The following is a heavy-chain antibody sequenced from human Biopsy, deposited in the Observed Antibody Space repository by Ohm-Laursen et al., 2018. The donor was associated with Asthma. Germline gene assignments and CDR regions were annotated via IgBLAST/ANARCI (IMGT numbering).Heavy chain of an antibody. D-gene: IGHD2-21*02. CDR1: GASITSSAYY. Sequence: GTLSLTCTVSGASITSSAYYWGWIRQPPGKGLEWIGSMYHSGSPYYQPSLKSRVTISVDTSKNQFSLKLRSVTAADAAVYYCARGISRVTGLFDHFDSWGQGTLVTVSS. CDR3: ARGISRVTGLFDHFDS. J-gene: IGHJ4*02. V-gene: IGHV4-39*07. CDR2: MYHSGSP.